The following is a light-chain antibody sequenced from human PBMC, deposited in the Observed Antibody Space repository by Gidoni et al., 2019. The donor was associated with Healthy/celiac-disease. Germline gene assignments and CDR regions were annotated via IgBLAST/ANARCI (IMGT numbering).Light chain of an antibody. J-gene: IGLJ2*01. CDR3: QAWDSSTVV. CDR1: KLGDKY. CDR2: QDS. Sequence: SYELTQPPSVSVSPGQTASITCSGDKLGDKYAFWYQQKPGKSPVLVIYQDSKRPSGIPERFSGSNSGNTATLTISGTQAMDEADYYCQAWDSSTVVFGGGTKLTVL. V-gene: IGLV3-1*01.